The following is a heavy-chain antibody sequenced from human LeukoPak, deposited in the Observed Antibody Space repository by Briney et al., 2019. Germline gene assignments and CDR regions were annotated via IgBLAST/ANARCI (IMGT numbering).Heavy chain of an antibody. D-gene: IGHD4-17*01. Sequence: GGPRRLSCAASGFTFSSYGMHGVGQAPGKGLEWVAVILFDGSNKYYADSLKGRFTISRNNSKNPLYLQMTTLRAEDTAVYYCARDSDGVDYWGQGTLVTVSS. J-gene: IGHJ4*02. CDR2: ILFDGSNK. CDR3: ARDSDGVDY. V-gene: IGHV3-33*01. CDR1: GFTFSSYG.